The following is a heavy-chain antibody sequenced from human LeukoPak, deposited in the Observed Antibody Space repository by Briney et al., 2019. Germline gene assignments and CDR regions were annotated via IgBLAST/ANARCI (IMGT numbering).Heavy chain of an antibody. CDR1: GFTFSNYE. V-gene: IGHV3-48*03. Sequence: GGSLRLSCAASGFTFSNYEMNWVRQAPGKGLEWVSSISSSGSTIYYADSVKGRFTISRDNAKNSLYLQMNSLRAEDTALHYCAKDTGYYYDSSGYCHYWGQGTLVTVSS. J-gene: IGHJ4*02. CDR3: AKDTGYYYDSSGYCHY. D-gene: IGHD3-22*01. CDR2: ISSSGSTI.